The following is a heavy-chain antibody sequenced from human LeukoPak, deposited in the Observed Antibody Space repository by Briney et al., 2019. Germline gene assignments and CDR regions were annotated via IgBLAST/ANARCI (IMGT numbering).Heavy chain of an antibody. CDR2: VYSSGNT. V-gene: IGHV4-4*08. CDR1: DVSISIYY. D-gene: IGHD3-10*01. Sequence: KPAETLSLTCTVSDVSISIYYWSWNRQPPGKGLEWIGYVYSSGNTNYSPSLKGRAIISADTSKNQFSLKLTSVTAADTAVYYCVRDRELTYWGQGILVTVSS. J-gene: IGHJ4*02. CDR3: VRDRELTY.